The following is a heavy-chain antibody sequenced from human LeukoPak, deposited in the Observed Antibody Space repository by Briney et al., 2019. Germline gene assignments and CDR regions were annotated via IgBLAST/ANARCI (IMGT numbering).Heavy chain of an antibody. J-gene: IGHJ4*02. V-gene: IGHV3-53*01. Sequence: GGSLRLSCAASGFSVSNSYMSWVRQAPGKGLEWVSVIYSGGSTYHADSVKGRFIISRDNSKNTLYLQMNSLRAEDTALYYCARAGYDSSGCFDYWGQGTLVTVSS. CDR1: GFSVSNSY. D-gene: IGHD3-22*01. CDR3: ARAGYDSSGCFDY. CDR2: IYSGGST.